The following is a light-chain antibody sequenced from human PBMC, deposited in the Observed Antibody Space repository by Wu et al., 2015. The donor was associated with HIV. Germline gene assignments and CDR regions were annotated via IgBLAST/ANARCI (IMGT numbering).Light chain of an antibody. V-gene: IGKV3-20*01. CDR1: QSIINRY. CDR3: QQYGSSPYT. Sequence: EIVLTQSPGTLSLSPGERATLSCRASQSIINRYLAWYQQKPGQAPRLIIYGASSRATGIPDRFSGSGSGTDFTLTISRLEPEDFAVYYCQQYGSSPYTFGQGTKLEIK. J-gene: IGKJ2*01. CDR2: GAS.